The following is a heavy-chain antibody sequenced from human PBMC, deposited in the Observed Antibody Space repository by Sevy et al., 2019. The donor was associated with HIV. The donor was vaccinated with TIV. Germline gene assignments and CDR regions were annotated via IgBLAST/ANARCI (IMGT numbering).Heavy chain of an antibody. D-gene: IGHD2-15*01. J-gene: IGHJ4*02. V-gene: IGHV3-30*18. CDR1: GFTFSDYG. Sequence: GGSLRLSCAASGFTFSDYGMAWVRQAPGKGLEWVAVISFDGSSKFYADSVKGRFTFSRDTSRNTLFLQMNSFRSVDTAFYYCAKGSSSAGPGLLDYWGQGTLVTVSS. CDR3: AKGSSSAGPGLLDY. CDR2: ISFDGSSK.